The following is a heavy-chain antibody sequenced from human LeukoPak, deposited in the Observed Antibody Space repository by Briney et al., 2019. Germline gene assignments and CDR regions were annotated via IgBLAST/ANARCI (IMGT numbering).Heavy chain of an antibody. V-gene: IGHV3-7*04. D-gene: IGHD3-3*01. CDR2: IKQDGSEK. CDR1: GFTFSSYW. J-gene: IGHJ4*02. CDR3: ARGYDFWSGIWDY. Sequence: PGGSLRLSCAASGFTFSSYWMSGVRQAPGKGLEWVANIKQDGSEKYYVDSVKGRFTISRDNAKNSLYLQMNSLRAEDTAVYYCARGYDFWSGIWDYWGQGTLVTVSS.